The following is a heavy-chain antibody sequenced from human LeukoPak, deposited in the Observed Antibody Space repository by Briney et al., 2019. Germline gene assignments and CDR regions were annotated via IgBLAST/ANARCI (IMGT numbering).Heavy chain of an antibody. D-gene: IGHD3-10*01. CDR3: ARDHYYGSGRLVRYYYGMDV. J-gene: IGHJ6*02. V-gene: IGHV3-33*01. CDR1: GFTFSSYG. Sequence: GGSLRLSCAASGFTFSSYGMHWVRQAPGRGLEGVAVIWFVGSNKYYADSVKGRFTISRDNSKNTLYLQMNSLRAEDTAVYYCARDHYYGSGRLVRYYYGMDVWGQGTTVTVSS. CDR2: IWFVGSNK.